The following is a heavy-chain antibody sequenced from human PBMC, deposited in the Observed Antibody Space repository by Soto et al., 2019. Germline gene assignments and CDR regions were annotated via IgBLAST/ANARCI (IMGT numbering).Heavy chain of an antibody. V-gene: IGHV4-31*03. CDR1: GGSISSGGYY. CDR3: ARRGRARGETWFDR. CDR2: IYYSGST. Sequence: SETLSLTCTVSGGSISSGGYYWSWIRQHPGKGLEWIGYIYYSGSTYYNPSLKSRVTISVDTSKNQFSLKLSSVTAADTAVYYCARRGRARGETWFDRWGQGTLVTVXS. J-gene: IGHJ5*02. D-gene: IGHD3-10*01.